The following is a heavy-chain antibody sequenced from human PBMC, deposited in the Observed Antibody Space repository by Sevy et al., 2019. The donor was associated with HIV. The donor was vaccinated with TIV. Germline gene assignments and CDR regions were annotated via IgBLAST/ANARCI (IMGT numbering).Heavy chain of an antibody. D-gene: IGHD6-13*01. J-gene: IGHJ6*03. CDR3: ARDSWKQLKVRGNYKYYMDV. V-gene: IGHV1-18*01. CDR2: ISGYNGDT. CDR1: GYTFSSYG. Sequence: ASVKVSCKASGYTFSSYGISWVRQAPGQGLEWMGWISGYNGDTDYAQKIQGRVTMTADTFTRTASMELKSLKSDDTAVYYCARDSWKQLKVRGNYKYYMDVWGKGTTVTVSS.